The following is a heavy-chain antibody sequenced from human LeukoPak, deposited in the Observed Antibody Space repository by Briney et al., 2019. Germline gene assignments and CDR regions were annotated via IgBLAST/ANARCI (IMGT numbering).Heavy chain of an antibody. CDR2: IRSKAYGGTT. V-gene: IGHV3-49*03. CDR1: GFTFGDYA. D-gene: IGHD5-18*01. CDR3: TRGFVPRIQLWFFPSH. Sequence: PGGSLRLSCTASGFTFGDYAMSWFRQAPGKGLEWVGFIRSKAYGGTTEYAASVKGRFTISRDDSKSIAYLQMNSLKTEDTAVYYCTRGFVPRIQLWFFPSHWGQGTLVTVSS. J-gene: IGHJ4*02.